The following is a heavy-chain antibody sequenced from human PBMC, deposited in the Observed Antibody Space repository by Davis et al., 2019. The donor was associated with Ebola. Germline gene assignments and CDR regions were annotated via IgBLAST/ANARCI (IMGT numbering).Heavy chain of an antibody. J-gene: IGHJ4*02. CDR3: ARLGVDGYSYYFDY. CDR1: GYSFTSYW. V-gene: IGHV5-51*01. D-gene: IGHD5-24*01. Sequence: GESLKISCKASGYSFTSYWIGWVRQMPGKGLEWMGIIYPGDSDIRYSPSFQGNVTISADNSTSTAYLQWSSLKASDTAKYYCARLGVDGYSYYFDYWGQGTLVSVSS. CDR2: IYPGDSDI.